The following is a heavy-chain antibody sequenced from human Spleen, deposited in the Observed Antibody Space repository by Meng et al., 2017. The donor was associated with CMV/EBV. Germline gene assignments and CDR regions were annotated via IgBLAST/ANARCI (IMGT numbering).Heavy chain of an antibody. J-gene: IGHJ6*02. CDR3: ATVGYSHPAPYYYGMDV. CDR1: GYTLTELS. Sequence: ASVKVSCKVSGYTLTELSMHWVRQAPGKGLEWMGGFDPEDGETIYAQKFQGRVTMTEDTSTDTAYMELSSLRSADTAVYYCATVGYSHPAPYYYGMDVWGQGTTVTVSS. D-gene: IGHD5-18*01. CDR2: FDPEDGET. V-gene: IGHV1-24*01.